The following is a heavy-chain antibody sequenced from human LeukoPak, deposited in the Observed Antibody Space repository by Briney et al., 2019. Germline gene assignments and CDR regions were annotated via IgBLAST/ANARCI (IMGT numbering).Heavy chain of an antibody. CDR1: GYSFTDYY. CDR3: ARYHYYDSSGYYGGVDAFDI. D-gene: IGHD3-22*01. V-gene: IGHV1-2*02. Sequence: ASVKVSCKASGYSFTDYYMHWVRQAPGQGLEWMGWINPNSGGTNYAQKFQGRVTMTRDTSISTAYMELSRLRSDDTAVYYCARYHYYDSSGYYGGVDAFDIWGQGTMVTVSS. CDR2: INPNSGGT. J-gene: IGHJ3*02.